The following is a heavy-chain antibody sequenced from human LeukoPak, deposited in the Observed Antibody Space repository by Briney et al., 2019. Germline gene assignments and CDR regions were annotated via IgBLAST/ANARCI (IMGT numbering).Heavy chain of an antibody. CDR1: GFTFNSYS. Sequence: GGSLRLSCAASGFTFNSYSMNWVRQAPGKGLEWFSSISSSSSSIYYADSVKGRFTISRDNAKNSLYLQMNSLRAEDTAVYYCARDRNGVGWFDPWGQGTLVTVSS. D-gene: IGHD1-1*01. CDR3: ARDRNGVGWFDP. CDR2: ISSSSSSI. V-gene: IGHV3-21*01. J-gene: IGHJ5*02.